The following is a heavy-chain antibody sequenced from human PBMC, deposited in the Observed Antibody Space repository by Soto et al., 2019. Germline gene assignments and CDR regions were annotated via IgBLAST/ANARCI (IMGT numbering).Heavy chain of an antibody. V-gene: IGHV5-51*01. CDR2: IYPGDSDT. D-gene: IGHD2-2*02. CDR1: GYSFTSYW. Sequence: GESLKISCKGSGYSFTSYWIGWVRQMPGKGLEWMGIIYPGDSDTRYSPSFQGQVTISADKSISTAYLQWSSLKASDTAMYYFAIHVFYPKVPAAIRTEYYYYGMDVWGQGTTVTVSS. J-gene: IGHJ6*02. CDR3: AIHVFYPKVPAAIRTEYYYYGMDV.